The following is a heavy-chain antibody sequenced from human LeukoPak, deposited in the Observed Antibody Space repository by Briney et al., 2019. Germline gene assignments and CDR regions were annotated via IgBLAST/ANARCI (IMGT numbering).Heavy chain of an antibody. CDR3: ARGAAAGNYYFDY. D-gene: IGHD6-13*01. CDR1: GGSFSGYY. CDR2: INHSGST. V-gene: IGHV4-34*01. J-gene: IGHJ4*02. Sequence: PSETLSLTCAVYGGSFSGYYWSWIRQPPGKGLEWIGEINHSGSTNYNPSLKSRVTISVDTSKNQFSLKLSSVTAADTAVYYCARGAAAGNYYFDYWGQGTLVTVSS.